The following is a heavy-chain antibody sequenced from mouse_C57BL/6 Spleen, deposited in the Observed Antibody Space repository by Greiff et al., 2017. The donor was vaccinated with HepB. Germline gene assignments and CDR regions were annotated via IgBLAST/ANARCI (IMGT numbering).Heavy chain of an antibody. CDR2: INPYNGGT. D-gene: IGHD2-1*01. Sequence: EVQLQESGPVLVKPGASVKMSCKASGYTFTDYYMNWVKQSHGKSLEWIGVINPYNGGTSYNQKFKGKATLTVDKSSSTAYMELNSLTSEDSAVYYCGGNSATGGYYFDYWGQGTTLTVSS. CDR3: GGNSATGGYYFDY. V-gene: IGHV1-19*01. J-gene: IGHJ2*01. CDR1: GYTFTDYY.